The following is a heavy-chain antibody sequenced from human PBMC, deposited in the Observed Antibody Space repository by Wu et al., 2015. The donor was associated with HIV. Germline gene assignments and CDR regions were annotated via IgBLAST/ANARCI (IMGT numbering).Heavy chain of an antibody. D-gene: IGHD6-19*01. CDR2: INQNSGDA. CDR3: ARARRPVADALELDH. CDR1: GYIFSDYH. V-gene: IGHV1-2*02. J-gene: IGHJ4*02. Sequence: QVQLVQSGAEVRKPGASLRVSCKASGYIFSDYHLHWVRQAPGQGLEWMGWINQNSGDATYAQKFQGRIAMTRDTSIDTVFLQLSRVRIDDTAVYYCARARRPVADALELDHWGQGTLVSVSS.